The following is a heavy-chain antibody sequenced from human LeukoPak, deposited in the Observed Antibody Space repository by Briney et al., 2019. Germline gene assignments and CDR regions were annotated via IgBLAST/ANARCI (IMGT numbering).Heavy chain of an antibody. J-gene: IGHJ6*03. CDR2: ISSSSSTI. Sequence: GGSLRLSCAASGFTFSSYSMNWVRQAPGKGLEWVSYISSSSSTIYYADSVKGRFTISRDNAKNSLYLQMNSLRAEDTAVYYCARCFDNYYYYYMDVWGKGTTVTVSS. CDR3: ARCFDNYYYYYMDV. V-gene: IGHV3-48*04. CDR1: GFTFSSYS. D-gene: IGHD3-9*01.